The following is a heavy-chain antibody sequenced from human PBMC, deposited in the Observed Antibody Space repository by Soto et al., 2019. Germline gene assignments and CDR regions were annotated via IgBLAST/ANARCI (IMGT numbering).Heavy chain of an antibody. CDR1: GYTFTSYA. V-gene: IGHV1-3*01. CDR3: ARGLIFFSVPAALDPFDY. J-gene: IGHJ4*02. Sequence: GASVKVSCKASGYTFTSYAMHWVRQAPGQRLEWMGWINAGNGNTKYSQKFQGRVTITRDTSASTAYMELSSLRSEDTAVYYCARGLIFFSVPAALDPFDYLGQGTLVTVSS. D-gene: IGHD2-2*01. CDR2: INAGNGNT.